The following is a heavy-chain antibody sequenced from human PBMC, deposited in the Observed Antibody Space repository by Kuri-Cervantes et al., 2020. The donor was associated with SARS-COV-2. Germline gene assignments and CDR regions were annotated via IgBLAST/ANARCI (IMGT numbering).Heavy chain of an antibody. D-gene: IGHD5-24*01. Sequence: SVKVSCKASGGTFSSYAISWVRQAPGQGLEWMGGIIPIFGTANYAQKFQGRVTITTDESTSTAYMELSRLRSEDTAVYYCARVARRYEGYYLDHWGQGTLVTVSS. CDR3: ARVARRYEGYYLDH. V-gene: IGHV1-69*05. CDR2: IIPIFGTA. CDR1: GGTFSSYA. J-gene: IGHJ4*02.